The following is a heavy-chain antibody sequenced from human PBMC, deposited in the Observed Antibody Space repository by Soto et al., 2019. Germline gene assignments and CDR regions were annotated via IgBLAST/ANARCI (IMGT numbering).Heavy chain of an antibody. V-gene: IGHV1-2*04. CDR1: GYTLADLS. CDR2: INPNSGGT. D-gene: IGHD3-10*01. Sequence: GASVKVSCKVSGYTLADLSIHSVRQAPGQGLEWMGWINPNSGGTNYAQKFQGWVTMTRDTSISTAYMELSRLRSDDTAAYYCARDLVGWFGSEDYYGMDVWGQGTTVTVSS. J-gene: IGHJ6*02. CDR3: ARDLVGWFGSEDYYGMDV.